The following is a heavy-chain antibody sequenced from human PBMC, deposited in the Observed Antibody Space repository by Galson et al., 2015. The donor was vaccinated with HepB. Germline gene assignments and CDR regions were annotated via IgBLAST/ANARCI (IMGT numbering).Heavy chain of an antibody. CDR2: VSYDGTNK. D-gene: IGHD3-9*01. J-gene: IGHJ6*02. Sequence: SLRLSCAASGFISSTYAMHWVRQAPGKGLEWVAIVSYDGTNKYFADSVKGRFTIARDNSRNTLYLQMNGLRPEDTALYYCARDILQYFTYGMDVWGQGTTVTVSS. V-gene: IGHV3-30-3*01. CDR1: GFISSTYA. CDR3: ARDILQYFTYGMDV.